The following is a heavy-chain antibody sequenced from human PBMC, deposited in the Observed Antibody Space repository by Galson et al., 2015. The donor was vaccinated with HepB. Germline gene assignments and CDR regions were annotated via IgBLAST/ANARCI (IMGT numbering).Heavy chain of an antibody. CDR1: GGTFSSYA. Sequence: SCAASGGTFSSYAISWVRQAPGQGLEWMGGIIPIFGTANYAQKFQGRVTITADESTSTAYMELSSLRSEDTAVYYCARSRITMIADAFDIWGQGTMVTVSS. CDR2: IIPIFGTA. D-gene: IGHD3-22*01. CDR3: ARSRITMIADAFDI. V-gene: IGHV1-69*01. J-gene: IGHJ3*02.